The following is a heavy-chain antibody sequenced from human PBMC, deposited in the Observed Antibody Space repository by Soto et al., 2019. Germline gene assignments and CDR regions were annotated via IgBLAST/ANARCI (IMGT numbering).Heavy chain of an antibody. D-gene: IGHD2-15*01. Sequence: QVQLVQSGPEEKKPGASVKVSCKASGYTFTSYPLNWLRQAPGQRPEWMGWINAGNGATKYSQKFQGRVSTTRDTSASRTYMQLSRLRFDDTAVYYCATDRGGYCSGGSCSEAWFDPWGQGTLVTVSS. V-gene: IGHV1-3*05. CDR2: INAGNGAT. CDR1: GYTFTSYP. J-gene: IGHJ5*02. CDR3: ATDRGGYCSGGSCSEAWFDP.